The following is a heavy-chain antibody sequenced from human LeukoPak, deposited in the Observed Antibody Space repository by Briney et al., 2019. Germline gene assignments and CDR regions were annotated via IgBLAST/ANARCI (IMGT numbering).Heavy chain of an antibody. Sequence: ASVKVSCKASGYTFTSYGISWVRQAPGQGLEWMGWISAYNGNTNYAQRLQGRVTMTTDTSTSTAYMELRSLRSDDTAVYYCARDPHPNDSSGYYYDPVYFQHWGQGTLVTVSS. CDR2: ISAYNGNT. CDR1: GYTFTSYG. J-gene: IGHJ1*01. CDR3: ARDPHPNDSSGYYYDPVYFQH. D-gene: IGHD3-22*01. V-gene: IGHV1-18*01.